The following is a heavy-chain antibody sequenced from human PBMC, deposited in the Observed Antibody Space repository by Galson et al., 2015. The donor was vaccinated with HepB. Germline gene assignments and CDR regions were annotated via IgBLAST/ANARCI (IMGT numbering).Heavy chain of an antibody. J-gene: IGHJ6*02. CDR2: ISSSSSYI. CDR1: GLTFSSYS. CDR3: ARSIAARQVYYYYGMDV. Sequence: SLRLSCAASGLTFSSYSMNWVRQAPGKGLEWVSSISSSSSYIYYADSVKGRFTISRDNAKNSLYLQMNSLRAEDTAVYYCARSIAARQVYYYYGMDVWGQGTTVTVSS. D-gene: IGHD6-6*01. V-gene: IGHV3-21*01.